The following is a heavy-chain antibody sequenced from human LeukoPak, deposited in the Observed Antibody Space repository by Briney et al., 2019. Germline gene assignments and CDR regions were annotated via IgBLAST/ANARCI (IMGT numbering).Heavy chain of an antibody. CDR1: GFTFCTYG. CDR2: ISYDGSNK. J-gene: IGHJ4*02. Sequence: PGRSLRLSCAASGFTFCTYGMHWVRQAPGKGLEWVAVISYDGSNKYYAVSVKGRFTVSRDNSKNTLYLQMDSLRADDTAMYYCLVTCYGAIYWGQGTLVTVSS. D-gene: IGHD4/OR15-4a*01. V-gene: IGHV3-30*03. CDR3: LVTCYGAIY.